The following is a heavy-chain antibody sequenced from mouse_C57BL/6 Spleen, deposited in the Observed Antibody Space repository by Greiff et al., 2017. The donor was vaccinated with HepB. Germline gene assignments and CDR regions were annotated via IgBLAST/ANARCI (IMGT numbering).Heavy chain of an antibody. J-gene: IGHJ4*01. CDR2: IYPRSGNT. Sequence: VKLVESGAELARPGASVKLSCKASGYTFTSYGISWVKQRTGQGLEWIGEIYPRSGNTYYNEKFKGKATLTADKSSSTAYMELRSLTSEDSAVYFCARSDGSSYAYAMDYWGQGTSVTVSS. CDR3: ARSDGSSYAYAMDY. D-gene: IGHD1-1*01. V-gene: IGHV1-81*01. CDR1: GYTFTSYG.